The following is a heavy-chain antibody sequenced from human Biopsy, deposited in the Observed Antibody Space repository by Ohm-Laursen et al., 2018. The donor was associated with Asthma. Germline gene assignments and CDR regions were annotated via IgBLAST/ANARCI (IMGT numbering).Heavy chain of an antibody. V-gene: IGHV3-33*01. D-gene: IGHD3-16*01. CDR1: GFTFLPYG. CDR3: ARDFSRAIMIGGGREHYFDF. Sequence: SLRLSCTASGFTFLPYGMHWVRQVPRKGLEWVATVGSDERYTDHADSVKGRFTISRDNSKNTLHLQMNGLSPEDKAVYYCARDFSRAIMIGGGREHYFDFWGQGTLVTVSS. CDR2: VGSDERYT. J-gene: IGHJ4*02.